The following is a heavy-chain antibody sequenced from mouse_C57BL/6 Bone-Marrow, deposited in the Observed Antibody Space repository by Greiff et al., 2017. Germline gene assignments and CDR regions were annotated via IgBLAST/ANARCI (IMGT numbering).Heavy chain of an antibody. CDR3: ATLISYGSPHWYFDV. Sequence: VQLQQSGAELVKPGASVKLSCTASGFNIKDYYIHWVKQRTEQGLEWIGRIDPEDGETKYAPKFQGKATITADTSSNTAYLQLSSLTSEDTAVYYCATLISYGSPHWYFDVWGTGTPVTVSS. CDR2: IDPEDGET. J-gene: IGHJ1*03. CDR1: GFNIKDYY. D-gene: IGHD1-1*01. V-gene: IGHV14-2*01.